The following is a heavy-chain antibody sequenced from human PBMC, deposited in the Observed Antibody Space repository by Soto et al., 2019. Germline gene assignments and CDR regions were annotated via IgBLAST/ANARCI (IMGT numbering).Heavy chain of an antibody. CDR2: ISGNGGST. CDR1: GFTFRSHA. CDR3: AKTGGVGDWLDP. D-gene: IGHD2-8*02. Sequence: TGGSLRLSCAASGFTFRSHAMSWVRQAPGKGLEWVSVISGNGGSTYYAGSVKGRFTISRDNSKNTLYLLMSSLRAEDMAVYYCAKTGGVGDWLDPWGQGTLVTVSS. J-gene: IGHJ5*02. V-gene: IGHV3-23*01.